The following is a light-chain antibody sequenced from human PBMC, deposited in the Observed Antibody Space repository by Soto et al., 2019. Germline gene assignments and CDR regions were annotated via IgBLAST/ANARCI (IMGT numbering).Light chain of an antibody. Sequence: EIVLTQSPATLSLSPGERATLSCRASQSVSSSYLAWYQQKPGQAPRLLIYGASSRATGIPDRFSGSGSGTDFTLTISRLEPEDFVVYYCQQYGSSFGQGTRLEI. CDR2: GAS. V-gene: IGKV3-20*01. J-gene: IGKJ5*01. CDR3: QQYGSS. CDR1: QSVSSSY.